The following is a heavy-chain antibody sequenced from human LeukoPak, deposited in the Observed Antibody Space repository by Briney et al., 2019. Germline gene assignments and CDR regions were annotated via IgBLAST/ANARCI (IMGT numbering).Heavy chain of an antibody. CDR1: GFTVSSNY. V-gene: IGHV3-66*01. Sequence: GGSLRLSCAASGFTVSSNYMSWIRQAPGKGLEWDSLIYSGGSTYYADSVKGRFTISRDNTKNTLYPQMNSLRAEDTAVYYCAREAENYGLPFDIWGQGTMVTVSS. D-gene: IGHD3-10*01. CDR3: AREAENYGLPFDI. CDR2: IYSGGST. J-gene: IGHJ3*02.